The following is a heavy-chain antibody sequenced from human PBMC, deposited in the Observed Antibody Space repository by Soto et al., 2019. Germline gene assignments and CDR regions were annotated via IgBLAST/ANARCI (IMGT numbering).Heavy chain of an antibody. Sequence: GGSLRLSCAASGFTFSSYSMNWVRQAPGKGLEWVSSISSSSSYIYYADSVKGRFTISRDNAKNSLYLQMNSLRAEDMAVYYCARDLAGDLNAFDIWGQGTMVTVSS. CDR1: GFTFSSYS. J-gene: IGHJ3*02. V-gene: IGHV3-21*01. CDR2: ISSSSSYI. D-gene: IGHD7-27*01. CDR3: ARDLAGDLNAFDI.